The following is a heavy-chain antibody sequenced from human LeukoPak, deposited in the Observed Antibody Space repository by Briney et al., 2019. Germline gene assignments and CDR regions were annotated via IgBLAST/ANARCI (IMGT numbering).Heavy chain of an antibody. Sequence: SETLSLTCAVYGGSFSGYYWSWIRQPPGKGLEWIGEINHSGSTNYNPSLKSRVTISVDTSKNQFSLKLSSVTAADTAVYYCARRYYYDSSGLYFDYWGQGTLVTVSS. CDR1: GGSFSGYY. D-gene: IGHD3-22*01. CDR2: INHSGST. CDR3: ARRYYYDSSGLYFDY. V-gene: IGHV4-34*01. J-gene: IGHJ4*02.